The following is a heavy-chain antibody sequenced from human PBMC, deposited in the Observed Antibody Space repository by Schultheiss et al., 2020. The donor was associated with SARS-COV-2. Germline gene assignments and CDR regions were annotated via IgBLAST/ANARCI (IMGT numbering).Heavy chain of an antibody. CDR1: GFTFSDYY. D-gene: IGHD4-23*01. CDR2: ISYDGSNK. J-gene: IGHJ4*02. Sequence: GGSLRLSCAASGFTFSDYYMSWIRQAPGKGLEWVAVISYDGSNKYYADSVKGRFTISRDNSKNTLYLQMNSLRAEDTAVYYCAKDYLWGQGTLVTVSS. V-gene: IGHV3-30*18. CDR3: AKDYL.